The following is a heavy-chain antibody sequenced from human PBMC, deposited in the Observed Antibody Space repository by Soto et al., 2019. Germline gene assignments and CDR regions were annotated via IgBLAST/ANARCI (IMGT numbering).Heavy chain of an antibody. CDR2: ISYDGSNK. V-gene: IGHV3-30-3*01. Sequence: GGSLRLSCAASGFTFSSYAMHWVRQAPGKGLEWVAVISYDGSNKYYADSVKGRFTISRDNSKNTLYLQMNSLRAEDTAVYYCARGGKYSSGWYYFDYWGQGTLVTVSS. CDR3: ARGGKYSSGWYYFDY. CDR1: GFTFSSYA. D-gene: IGHD6-19*01. J-gene: IGHJ4*02.